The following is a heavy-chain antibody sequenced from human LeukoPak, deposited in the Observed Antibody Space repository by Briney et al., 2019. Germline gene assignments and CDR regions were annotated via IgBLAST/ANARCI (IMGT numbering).Heavy chain of an antibody. V-gene: IGHV3-74*01. J-gene: IGHJ4*02. CDR1: GFTFSTSW. Sequence: PGGSLRLSCAASGFTFSTSWMHWVRQAPGKGLVWVSRINSDGTTIDYADSVKGRFTISRDNAKNTLYLQMNSLRDEDTAVYYCARAGYYRFDYWGQGTLATVSS. CDR2: INSDGTTI. D-gene: IGHD2/OR15-2a*01. CDR3: ARAGYYRFDY.